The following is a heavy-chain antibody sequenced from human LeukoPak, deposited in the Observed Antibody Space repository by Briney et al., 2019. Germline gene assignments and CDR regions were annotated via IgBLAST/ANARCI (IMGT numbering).Heavy chain of an antibody. CDR1: GYTFTSYG. D-gene: IGHD2-2*02. Sequence: ASVKVSCKASGYTFTSYGISWVRQAPGQGLEWMGWISAYNGNTNYAQKLQGRVTMTTDTSTSTAYMELRSLRSDDTAVYYCARDSACSSTSCYTRSYGYWGQGTLVTVSS. J-gene: IGHJ4*02. V-gene: IGHV1-18*01. CDR2: ISAYNGNT. CDR3: ARDSACSSTSCYTRSYGY.